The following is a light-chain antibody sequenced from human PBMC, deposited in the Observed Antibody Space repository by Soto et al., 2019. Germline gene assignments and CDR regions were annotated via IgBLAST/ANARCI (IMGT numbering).Light chain of an antibody. J-gene: IGKJ1*01. CDR3: QQKNSYYQT. CDR2: DAS. CDR1: QSISSW. Sequence: DIQMTQSPSTLSASVGDRVTITCRASQSISSWLAWYKQKPGKAPKLLIYDASSLESGVPSRFSGSGSGTEFTLTISSRQPDDFATYYCQQKNSYYQTFDQGTKVEIK. V-gene: IGKV1-5*01.